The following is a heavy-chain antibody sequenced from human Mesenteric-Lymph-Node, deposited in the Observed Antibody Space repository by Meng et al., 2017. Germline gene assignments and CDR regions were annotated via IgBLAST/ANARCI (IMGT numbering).Heavy chain of an antibody. CDR2: ISYDGSNK. J-gene: IGHJ4*02. Sequence: GESLKISCAASGFTFSSYDMHWVRQAPGKGLEWVAVISYDGSNKYYADSVKGRFTISRDNSKNTLYLQMNSLRAEDTAVYYCARSYSGYDRGVDYWGQGTLVTVSS. CDR1: GFTFSSYD. D-gene: IGHD5-12*01. V-gene: IGHV3-30*01. CDR3: ARSYSGYDRGVDY.